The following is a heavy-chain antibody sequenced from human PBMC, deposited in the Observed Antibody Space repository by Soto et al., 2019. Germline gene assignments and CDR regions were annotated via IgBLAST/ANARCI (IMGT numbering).Heavy chain of an antibody. Sequence: EVQLVESGGGLVQPGRSLRLACAASGFTFVDYAMHWVRQAPGKGLEWVSGISWNSGSIGYADTVKGRFTISRDKAKRSLYLQMSSLRAEDTALYYCAKGVSSNAFDIGGQGTMVYVSS. D-gene: IGHD2-8*01. J-gene: IGHJ3*02. CDR3: AKGVSSNAFDI. CDR2: ISWNSGSI. CDR1: GFTFVDYA. V-gene: IGHV3-9*01.